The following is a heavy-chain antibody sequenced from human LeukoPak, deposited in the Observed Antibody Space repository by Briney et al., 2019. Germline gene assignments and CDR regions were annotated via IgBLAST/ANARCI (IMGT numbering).Heavy chain of an antibody. J-gene: IGHJ4*02. D-gene: IGHD6-19*01. CDR3: AGDPSGQPMYYFDY. V-gene: IGHV1-2*06. CDR2: INPNSGGT. Sequence: ASVKVSCKXSGYTFTGYYMHWVRQSPGQGLEWMGRINPNSGGTNYAQKFQGRVTMTRDTSISTAYMELSRLRSDDTAVYYCAGDPSGQPMYYFDYWGQGTLVTVSS. CDR1: GYTFTGYY.